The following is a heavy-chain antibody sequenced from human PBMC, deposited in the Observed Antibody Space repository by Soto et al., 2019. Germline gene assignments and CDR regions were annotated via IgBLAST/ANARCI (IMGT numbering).Heavy chain of an antibody. Sequence: ASVKVSCKASGYTFTSYDINWVRQATGQGLEWMGWMNPNSGNTGYAQKFQGRVTMTRNTSISTAYMELSSLRSEDTAVYYCARGSSSWYGSYNGMDVWGQGTTVTVSS. CDR2: MNPNSGNT. CDR3: ARGSSSWYGSYNGMDV. D-gene: IGHD6-13*01. J-gene: IGHJ6*02. V-gene: IGHV1-8*01. CDR1: GYTFTSYD.